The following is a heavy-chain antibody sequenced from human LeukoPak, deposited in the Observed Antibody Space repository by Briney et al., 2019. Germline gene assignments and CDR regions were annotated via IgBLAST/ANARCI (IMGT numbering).Heavy chain of an antibody. CDR1: GYTFTSYD. CDR2: MSPNSGNT. V-gene: IGHV1-8*01. CDR3: ASARGVVVGARYFDY. J-gene: IGHJ4*02. D-gene: IGHD2-15*01. Sequence: ASVKVSCKASGYTFTSYDINWVRQATGQGLEWMGWMSPNSGNTGYAQKFQGRVTMTRNTSISTAYMELGSLRSEDTAVYYCASARGVVVGARYFDYWGQGTLVTVSS.